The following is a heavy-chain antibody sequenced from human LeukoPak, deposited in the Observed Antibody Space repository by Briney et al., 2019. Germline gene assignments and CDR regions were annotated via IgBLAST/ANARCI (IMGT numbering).Heavy chain of an antibody. D-gene: IGHD3-9*01. CDR2: INHSGST. Sequence: SETLSLTCAVYGGSFSGYYWSWIRQPPGKGLEWIGEINHSGSTNYNPSLKSRVTISVDTSKSQFSLKLSSVTAADTAVYYCARGGVRYFDWLLPYFNYWGQGTLVTVSS. V-gene: IGHV4-34*01. J-gene: IGHJ4*02. CDR1: GGSFSGYY. CDR3: ARGGVRYFDWLLPYFNY.